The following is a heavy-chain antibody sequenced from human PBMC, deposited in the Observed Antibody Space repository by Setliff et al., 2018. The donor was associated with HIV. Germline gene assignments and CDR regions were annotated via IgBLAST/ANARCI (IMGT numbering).Heavy chain of an antibody. V-gene: IGHV4-34*01. CDR2: INHSRRT. CDR1: GGSFSGFY. D-gene: IGHD5-18*01. J-gene: IGHJ1*01. CDR3: ARGGYSYGFGRHRAYFQY. Sequence: ASETLSLTCAVYGGSFSGFYWNWIRQAPGKGLEWIGEINHSRRTNYNPSLKSRVTMSVDTSKNQFSLKLSSVTAADTAVFYCARGGYSYGFGRHRAYFQYWGQGTQVTVSS.